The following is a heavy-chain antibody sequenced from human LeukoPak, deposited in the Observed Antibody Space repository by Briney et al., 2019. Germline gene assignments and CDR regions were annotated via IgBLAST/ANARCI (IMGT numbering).Heavy chain of an antibody. CDR2: IYTSGST. J-gene: IGHJ5*02. V-gene: IGHV4-4*07. Sequence: PSETPSLTCTVSGGSISSYYWSWIRQPAGKGLEWIGRIYTSGSTNYNPSLKSRVTMSVDTSKNQFSLKLSSVTAADTAVYYCASSGPYNWFDPWGQGTLVTVSS. CDR3: ASSGPYNWFDP. CDR1: GGSISSYY.